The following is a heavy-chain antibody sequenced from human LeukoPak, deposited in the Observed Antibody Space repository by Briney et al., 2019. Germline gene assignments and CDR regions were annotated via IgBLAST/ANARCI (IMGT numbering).Heavy chain of an antibody. Sequence: PGGSLRLSCAASGFTFSSYAMHWVRQAPGKGLEWVAVISYDGSNKYYADSVKGRFTISRDNSKNTLYLQMNSLRAEDTAVYYCAKDPFGAAAATAYFDYWGQGTLVTVSS. CDR3: AKDPFGAAAATAYFDY. D-gene: IGHD6-13*01. CDR1: GFTFSSYA. V-gene: IGHV3-30-3*01. CDR2: ISYDGSNK. J-gene: IGHJ4*02.